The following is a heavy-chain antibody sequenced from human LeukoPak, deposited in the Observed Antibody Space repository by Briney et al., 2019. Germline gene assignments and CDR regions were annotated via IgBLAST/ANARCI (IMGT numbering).Heavy chain of an antibody. J-gene: IGHJ4*02. Sequence: PGGSLRLSCAASGFIVDTNNMTWVRQAPGKGLEWVSLLLSDGRTYYADSVKGRFIISRDNSKNSLYLQMSNLRVEDTATYYCARERGGFWSGYYPFWGQGTLVIVSS. D-gene: IGHD3-3*01. CDR3: ARERGGFWSGYYPF. CDR2: LLSDGRT. V-gene: IGHV3-53*01. CDR1: GFIVDTNN.